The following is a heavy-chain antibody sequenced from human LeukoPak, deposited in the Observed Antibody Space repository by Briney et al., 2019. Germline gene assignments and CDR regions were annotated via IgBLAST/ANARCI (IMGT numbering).Heavy chain of an antibody. V-gene: IGHV4-59*01. CDR3: ARDGNSSSWYVYDY. J-gene: IGHJ4*02. CDR2: IYYSGST. D-gene: IGHD6-13*01. CDR1: GGSISSYY. Sequence: PSETLSLTCTVSGGSISSYYWSWIRQPPGKGLEWIGYIYYSGSTNYNPSLKSRVTISVDTSKNQFSLKLSSVTAADTAVYYCARDGNSSSWYVYDYWGQGTLVTVSS.